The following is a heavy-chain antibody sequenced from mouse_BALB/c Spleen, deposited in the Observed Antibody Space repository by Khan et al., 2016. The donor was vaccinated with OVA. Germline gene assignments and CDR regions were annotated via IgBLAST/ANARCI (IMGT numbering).Heavy chain of an antibody. CDR2: IDPSTSET. D-gene: IGHD1-1*01. CDR3: ARGGYGSPFAY. J-gene: IGHJ3*01. CDR1: GYTFTSFW. Sequence: QVQLQQSGPELVRPGASVKMSCKASGYTFTSFWIHWVKQRPGQGLEWIGMIDPSTSETRLNQKFKDKAALNVDKSYNTAYMQLSSLTSEDSAGYYCARGGYGSPFAYWGQGTLVTVSA. V-gene: IGHV1S127*01.